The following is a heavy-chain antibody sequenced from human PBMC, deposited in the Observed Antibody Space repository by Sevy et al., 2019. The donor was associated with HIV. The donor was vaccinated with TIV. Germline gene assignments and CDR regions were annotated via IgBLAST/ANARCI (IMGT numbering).Heavy chain of an antibody. V-gene: IGHV3-7*01. CDR3: ARVSSIYYDRGYFYAMDV. Sequence: GGSLRLSCKASGFTFSSFWMQWVRQAPGKGLEWVANINQDGSEKYHLDSVKGRFTISRDNAKNSLYLQMSSLRAEDSSVYFCARVSSIYYDRGYFYAMDVWGQGTTVTVSS. D-gene: IGHD3-22*01. CDR1: GFTFSSFW. CDR2: INQDGSEK. J-gene: IGHJ6*02.